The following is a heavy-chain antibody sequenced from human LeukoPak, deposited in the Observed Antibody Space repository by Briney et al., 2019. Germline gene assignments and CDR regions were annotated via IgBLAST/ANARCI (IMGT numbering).Heavy chain of an antibody. J-gene: IGHJ3*02. V-gene: IGHV3-7*01. D-gene: IGHD3-9*01. CDR3: ARVDYDILPVAGAFDI. CDR2: IKQDGSEK. CDR1: GFTFSSYW. Sequence: GGSLRLSCAASGFTFSSYWMSWVRQAPGKGLKWVANIKQDGSEKYYVDSVKGRFTISRDNAKNSLYLQMNSLRAEDTAVYYCARVDYDILPVAGAFDIWGQGTMVTVSS.